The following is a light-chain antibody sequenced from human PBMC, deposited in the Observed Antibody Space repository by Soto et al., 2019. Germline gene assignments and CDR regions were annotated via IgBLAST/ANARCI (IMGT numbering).Light chain of an antibody. CDR3: QQYDTSPRT. Sequence: EVMLTQSPGTLSLSPGERATLSCRASQSVSSNYLAWYQQKSGHAPRLLIYGASNRATGIPDRFSGSGSGTDFTLTIRRLEPEDFAVYYCQQYDTSPRTFGQWTKVEFK. J-gene: IGKJ1*01. V-gene: IGKV3-20*01. CDR1: QSVSSNY. CDR2: GAS.